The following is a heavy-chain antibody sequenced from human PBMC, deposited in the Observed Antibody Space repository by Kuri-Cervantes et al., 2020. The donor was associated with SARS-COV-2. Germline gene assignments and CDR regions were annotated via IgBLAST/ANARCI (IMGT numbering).Heavy chain of an antibody. D-gene: IGHD5-24*01. CDR3: ARLQHRDGDRSY. CDR1: GFTFSNYG. J-gene: IGHJ4*02. V-gene: IGHV3-30*02. Sequence: LSLTCAASGFTFSNYGMNWVRLAPGKGLEWVAFIRYDGSYKYYADSLRGRFTISRDNFKKTLFLQLDNLRAEDTAVYYCARLQHRDGDRSYWGQGTLVTVSS. CDR2: IRYDGSYK.